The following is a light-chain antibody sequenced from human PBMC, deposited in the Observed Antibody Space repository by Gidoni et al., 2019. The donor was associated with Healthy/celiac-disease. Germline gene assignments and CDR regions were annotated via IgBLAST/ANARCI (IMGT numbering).Light chain of an antibody. J-gene: IGKJ4*01. V-gene: IGKV1-9*01. CDR3: RQANSNLALT. CDR1: QDIGSH. Sequence: DIQLTQPPSFLSASVGDRVTITCRASQDIGSHIAWYQQKPGKDPKLLIYYAFILQGGVPSRFSGSGSGAEFSLTISSLQPGDFATYYCRQANSNLALTFXGXTKVDI. CDR2: YAF.